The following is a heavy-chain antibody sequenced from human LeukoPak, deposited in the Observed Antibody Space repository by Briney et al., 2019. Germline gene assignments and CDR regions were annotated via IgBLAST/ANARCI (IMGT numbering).Heavy chain of an antibody. V-gene: IGHV4-59*01. CDR1: GGPISTYY. CDR2: NSYSGNT. Sequence: KPSETLSLTCTVSGGPISTYYWSWIRQPPGKGLEWIGYNSYSGNTNYNPSLRSRVTISVDTSRNQFSLRLSSVTAADTAVYYCARVGSGSFDSWGQGTLVAVSS. J-gene: IGHJ4*02. D-gene: IGHD6-19*01. CDR3: ARVGSGSFDS.